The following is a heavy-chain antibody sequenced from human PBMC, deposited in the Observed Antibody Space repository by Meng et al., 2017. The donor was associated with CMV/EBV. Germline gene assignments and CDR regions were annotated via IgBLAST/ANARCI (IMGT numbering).Heavy chain of an antibody. D-gene: IGHD3-22*01. CDR3: VRDQGGESMIAVLIERFGMDV. Sequence: GGSLRLSCAASGFTFNTYAMHWVRQAPGKGLEWVAVISYDGSNKYTADSVQGRLTISRDNSKNNLYLQMNSLTVEDTAFYYCVRDQGGESMIAVLIERFGMDVWGQGTTVTVSS. CDR2: ISYDGSNK. V-gene: IGHV3-30*04. CDR1: GFTFNTYA. J-gene: IGHJ6*02.